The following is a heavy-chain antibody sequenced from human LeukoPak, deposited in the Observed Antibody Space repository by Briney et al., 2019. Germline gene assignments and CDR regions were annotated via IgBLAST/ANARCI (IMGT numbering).Heavy chain of an antibody. CDR1: GFTFSSYS. J-gene: IGHJ4*02. V-gene: IGHV3-7*01. D-gene: IGHD3-10*01. Sequence: GGSLRLSCAASGFTFSSYSMNWVRQAPGKGLEWVANIKPDGSGTYYVDSVKGRFTVTRDNAQSSLHLQMDSLRGEDTAVYYCLAGGGYWGQGTLVTVSS. CDR3: LAGGGY. CDR2: IKPDGSGT.